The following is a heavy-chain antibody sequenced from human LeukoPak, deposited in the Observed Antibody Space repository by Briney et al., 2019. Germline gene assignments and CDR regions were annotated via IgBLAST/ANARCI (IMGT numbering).Heavy chain of an antibody. V-gene: IGHV4-59*08. CDR2: IYYSGST. D-gene: IGHD6-6*01. Sequence: SEILSLTCTVSGGSISSYYWSWLRQPPGKGLEWIGYIYYSGSTNFNPSLKSRVTISVDTSKNQFSLKLSSVTAADTAVYYCARLYSSSIPLYWGQGTLVTV. CDR1: GGSISSYY. J-gene: IGHJ4*02. CDR3: ARLYSSSIPLY.